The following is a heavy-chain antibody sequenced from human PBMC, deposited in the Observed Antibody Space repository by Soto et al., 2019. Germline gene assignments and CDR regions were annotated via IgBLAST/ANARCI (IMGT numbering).Heavy chain of an antibody. CDR1: GFTFSSYA. Sequence: PGGSLRLSCAASGFTFSSYAMSWVRQAPGKGLEWVSAISGSGGSTYYADSVKGRFTISRDNSKNTLYLQMNSLRAEDTAVYYCAKDGPWCGGDCYAEYFQHWGQGTLVTVSS. CDR3: AKDGPWCGGDCYAEYFQH. CDR2: ISGSGGST. J-gene: IGHJ1*01. V-gene: IGHV3-23*01. D-gene: IGHD2-21*01.